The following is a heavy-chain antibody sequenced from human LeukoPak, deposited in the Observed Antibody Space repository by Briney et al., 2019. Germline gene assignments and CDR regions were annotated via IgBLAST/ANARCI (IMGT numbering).Heavy chain of an antibody. CDR3: ARQEIGLRSFDP. D-gene: IGHD3/OR15-3a*01. CDR1: GGSISSSSYY. V-gene: IGHV4-39*01. Sequence: SETLSLTCTVSGGSISSSSYYWGWIRQPPGKGLEWIGSMYYIGSTYYNPSLKSRVTISVDTSKNQFSLNLSSVTAADTAVYYCARQEIGLRSFDPWGQGTLVTVSS. CDR2: MYYIGST. J-gene: IGHJ5*02.